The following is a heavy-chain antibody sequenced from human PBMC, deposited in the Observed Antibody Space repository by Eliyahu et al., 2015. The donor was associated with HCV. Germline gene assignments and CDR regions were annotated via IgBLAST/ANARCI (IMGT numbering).Heavy chain of an antibody. CDR3: VKETRPDCGGDCPYLRGFDY. CDR1: GFTFXSYA. CDR2: ISSNGGST. Sequence: EVQLVESGGGLVQPGGSLRXSCSASGFTFXSYAMHWVRQAPGKGLEYVSXISSNGGSTYYADSVKGRFTISRDNSKNTLYLQMSSLRAEDTAVYYCVKETRPDCGGDCPYLRGFDYWGQGTLVTVSS. J-gene: IGHJ4*02. D-gene: IGHD2-21*02. V-gene: IGHV3-64D*06.